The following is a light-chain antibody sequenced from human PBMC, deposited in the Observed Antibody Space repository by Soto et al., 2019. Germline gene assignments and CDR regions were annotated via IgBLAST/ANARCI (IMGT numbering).Light chain of an antibody. J-gene: IGLJ1*01. Sequence: QSVLTQPASLSGSPGQSITISCTGTSSDVDGYNYVSWYQQHPGKAPKLMIYDVSNRPSGVSNRFSGSKSGNTASLTISGLQAEDEADYYCSSYTSSSTLGVFGTGTKVTV. CDR1: SSDVDGYNY. V-gene: IGLV2-14*01. CDR2: DVS. CDR3: SSYTSSSTLGV.